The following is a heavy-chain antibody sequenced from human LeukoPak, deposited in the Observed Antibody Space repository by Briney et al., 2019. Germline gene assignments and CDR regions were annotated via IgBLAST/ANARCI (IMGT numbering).Heavy chain of an antibody. CDR3: VRHEDLVAIPLGLGAFDL. V-gene: IGHV4-59*08. Sequence: SETLSLTCTVSGASISSCYWSWIRQIPEKGLEWIGYMSNTAVTGYNPSLESRVSISRDTSKNQFSLKLTSVTAADTAVYYCVRHEDLVAIPLGLGAFDLWGHGTLVTVSS. CDR2: MSNTAVT. CDR1: GASISSCY. J-gene: IGHJ3*01. D-gene: IGHD5-12*01.